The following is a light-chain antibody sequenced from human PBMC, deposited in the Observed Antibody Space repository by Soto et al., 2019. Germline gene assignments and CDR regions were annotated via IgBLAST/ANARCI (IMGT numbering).Light chain of an antibody. CDR2: EVS. CDR1: SSDVGGYNY. CDR3: CSYAGRHIWV. J-gene: IGLJ3*02. Sequence: QSALTQPASVSGSPGQSITISCTGTSSDVGGYNYVSWYQQHPGKAPKLMIYEVSNRPSGVSNRFSGSKSGNTASLTISGLQADDEADYYCCSYAGRHIWVFGGGTKVTVL. V-gene: IGLV2-14*01.